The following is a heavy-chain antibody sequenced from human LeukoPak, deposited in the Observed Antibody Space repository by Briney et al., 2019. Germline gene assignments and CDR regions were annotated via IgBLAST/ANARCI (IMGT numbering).Heavy chain of an antibody. J-gene: IGHJ4*02. D-gene: IGHD3/OR15-3a*01. CDR3: ARRGLWGQFDY. Sequence: SETLSLTCTVSGGSISSYYWSWIRQPPGKGLEWIGYIYYSGSTNYNPSLKSRDTISVDTSKNQFSLKLSSVTAADTAVYYCARRGLWGQFDYWGQGTVVTVSS. CDR1: GGSISSYY. CDR2: IYYSGST. V-gene: IGHV4-59*08.